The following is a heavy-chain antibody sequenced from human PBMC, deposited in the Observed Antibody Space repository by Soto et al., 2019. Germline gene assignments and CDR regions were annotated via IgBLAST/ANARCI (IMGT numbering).Heavy chain of an antibody. J-gene: IGHJ4*02. D-gene: IGHD3-10*01. CDR2: VNNGGGGT. CDR1: GFTFSNYA. V-gene: IGHV3-23*01. CDR3: AKERLGRGIDC. Sequence: EVLLLDSGGGLVQPGGSLRLSCAASGFTFSNYAMTWVRQAPGKGPEWISTVNNGGGGTYYADSVKGRFTISRDNSKNTLYLQVSSLRAEDTAVYYCAKERLGRGIDCWGQGTLVTVSS.